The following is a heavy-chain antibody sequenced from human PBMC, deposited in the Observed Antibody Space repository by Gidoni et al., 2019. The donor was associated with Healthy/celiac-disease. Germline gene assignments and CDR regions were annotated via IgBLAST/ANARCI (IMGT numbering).Heavy chain of an antibody. V-gene: IGHV1-46*01. J-gene: IGHJ3*02. Sequence: QVQLVQSGAEVKKPGASVKVSCEASVYTSTSYFMHWVRQAPGQGLAWMGIINPSSGRTTYAQKFQGRVTMTRDTSTSTVYMEMSSLRSEDTAMYYCERVFSNSVDAFDIWGRGTMVTVSS. CDR1: VYTSTSYF. D-gene: IGHD4-4*01. CDR2: INPSSGRT. CDR3: ERVFSNSVDAFDI.